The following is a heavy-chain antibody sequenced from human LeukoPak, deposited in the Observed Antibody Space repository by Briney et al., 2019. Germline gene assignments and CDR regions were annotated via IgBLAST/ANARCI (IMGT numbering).Heavy chain of an antibody. CDR1: GGSISSGGYY. J-gene: IGHJ5*02. CDR2: IYYSGST. D-gene: IGHD2-2*01. V-gene: IGHV4-31*03. CDR3: AREGFYCSSTSCHPVGFDP. Sequence: SETLSLTCTVSGGSISSGGYYWSWIRQHPGKGLEWIGYIYYSGSTHYNPSLKSRVTISVDTSKNQFSLKLSSVTAADTAVYYCAREGFYCSSTSCHPVGFDPWGQGTLVTVSS.